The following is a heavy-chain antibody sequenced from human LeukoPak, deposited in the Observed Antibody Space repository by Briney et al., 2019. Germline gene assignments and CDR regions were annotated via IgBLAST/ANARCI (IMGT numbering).Heavy chain of an antibody. J-gene: IGHJ4*02. V-gene: IGHV3-33*06. CDR2: IWYDGSKK. CDR3: AKAHLRSDRAYYFDY. D-gene: IGHD4-17*01. CDR1: GFTFSSYG. Sequence: GRSLRLSCVASGFTFSSYGIHWVRQAPGKGLEWVAVIWYDGSKKYYADSVKGRFTISRDNSKNTLYLQMYSLRDEDTAVYYCAKAHLRSDRAYYFDYWGQGTLVTVSS.